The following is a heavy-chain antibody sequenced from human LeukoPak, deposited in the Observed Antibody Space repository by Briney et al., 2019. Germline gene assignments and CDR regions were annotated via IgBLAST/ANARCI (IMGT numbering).Heavy chain of an antibody. CDR2: IIDTGST. Sequence: SETLSLTCAVSSGSISSSNWWSWVRQPPGKGLEWIGEIIDTGSTKYNSSLKSRVTISVDTSKNQFSLSLDSVTAADTAVYYCSRGLASGYPPIPFDYWGQGTLVTVSS. V-gene: IGHV4-4*02. D-gene: IGHD3-3*01. CDR3: SRGLASGYPPIPFDY. J-gene: IGHJ4*02. CDR1: SGSISSSNW.